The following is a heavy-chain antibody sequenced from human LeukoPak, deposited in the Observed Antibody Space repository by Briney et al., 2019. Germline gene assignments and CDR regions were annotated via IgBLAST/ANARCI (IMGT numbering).Heavy chain of an antibody. CDR1: GGSFSGYY. D-gene: IGHD6-6*01. J-gene: IGHJ4*02. CDR3: ARGRGFGSSPNFDY. V-gene: IGHV4-34*01. CDR2: INHSGST. Sequence: SETLSLTCAVYGGSFSGYYWSWIRQPPGKGLEWIGEINHSGSTNYNPSLKSRVTISVDTSKNQFSLKLSSVTAADTAVYYCARGRGFGSSPNFDYWGQGTLVTVSS.